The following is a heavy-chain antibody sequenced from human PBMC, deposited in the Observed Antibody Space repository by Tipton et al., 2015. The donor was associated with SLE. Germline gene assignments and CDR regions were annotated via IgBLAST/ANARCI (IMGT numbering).Heavy chain of an antibody. V-gene: IGHV6-1*01. CDR2: TYYRSKWYS. J-gene: IGHJ3*02. CDR1: GDSVSTNSAA. CDR3: ARTLDALDI. Sequence: GLVKPSQTLSLTCAISGDSVSTNSAAWTWIRQSPSRGLEWLGRTYYRSKWYSDYAVSVKSRITINPDTSKNQFSLKLTAVTAADTAVYYCARTLDALDIWGQGTMVTVSS.